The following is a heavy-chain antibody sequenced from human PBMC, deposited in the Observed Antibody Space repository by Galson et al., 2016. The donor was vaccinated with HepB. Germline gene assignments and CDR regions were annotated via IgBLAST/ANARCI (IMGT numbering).Heavy chain of an antibody. CDR1: GFIFSDYA. CDR3: SRAAGD. D-gene: IGHD6-25*01. J-gene: IGHJ4*02. Sequence: SLRLSCAASGFIFSDYAMHWVRQAPGKGLEWVAALSYDGSNIKYADSVKGRFTISRDNSKNTVYLEMNSLRSEDTAVYYCSRAAGDWGQGTLVTVSS. CDR2: LSYDGSNI. V-gene: IGHV3-30*04.